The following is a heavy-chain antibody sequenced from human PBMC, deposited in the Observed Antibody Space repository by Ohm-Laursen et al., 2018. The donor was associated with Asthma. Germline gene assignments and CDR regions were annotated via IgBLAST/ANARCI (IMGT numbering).Heavy chain of an antibody. D-gene: IGHD5-12*01. CDR1: GVSISSGYYS. Sequence: PSDTLSLTCGVSGVSISSGYYSWTWIRQSPGKGLEWIGNIRLRGDTFYNPSLKTRVSMSMDTAKNQISLNLSSVTAADSAVYYCARGIGGYSGYVYWGQGVLVSVS. V-gene: IGHV4-30-2*06. CDR3: ARGIGGYSGYVY. CDR2: IRLRGDT. J-gene: IGHJ4*02.